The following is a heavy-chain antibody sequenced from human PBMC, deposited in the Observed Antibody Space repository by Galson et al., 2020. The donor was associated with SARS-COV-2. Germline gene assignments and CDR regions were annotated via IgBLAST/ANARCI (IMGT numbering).Heavy chain of an antibody. CDR2: ISSSGSTI. V-gene: IGHV3-11*01. J-gene: IGHJ4*02. CDR1: GFTFSDHY. Sequence: GESLKISCAASGFTFSDHYMAWIRQAPGKGLEWVSYISSSGSTIYYADSVKGRFTISRDNAKNSLYLQMNSLRVEDTAEYFCARTRSRERITMVRVFDYWGQGTLVTVSS. CDR3: ARTRSRERITMVRVFDY. D-gene: IGHD3-10*01.